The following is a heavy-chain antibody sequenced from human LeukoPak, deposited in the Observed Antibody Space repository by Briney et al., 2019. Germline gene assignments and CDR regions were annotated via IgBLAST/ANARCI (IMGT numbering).Heavy chain of an antibody. V-gene: IGHV3-53*01. CDR3: ARRLPTAWGAGY. Sequence: PGGSLRLSCAASGFTVSTNYMSWVRQAPGKGLEWVSVIYSGGSTYYADSVKGRFTISRDNSKNTLYLQMNSLRAEDTAVYYCARRLPTAWGAGYWGQGTLVTVSS. J-gene: IGHJ4*02. D-gene: IGHD1-26*01. CDR2: IYSGGST. CDR1: GFTVSTNY.